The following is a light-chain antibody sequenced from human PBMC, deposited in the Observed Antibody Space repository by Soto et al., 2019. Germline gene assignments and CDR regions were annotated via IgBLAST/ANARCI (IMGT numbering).Light chain of an antibody. V-gene: IGKV1-5*03. Sequence: DIQLTQSPSTLSASLGDRVTLTCRASQSISSWLAWYQQKPGKAPKLLIYKASNLESGVPSRFSGSGSGTEFTLTISSLQPDDFATYYCQQYNSYSRTFGQGTKVEIK. J-gene: IGKJ1*01. CDR1: QSISSW. CDR2: KAS. CDR3: QQYNSYSRT.